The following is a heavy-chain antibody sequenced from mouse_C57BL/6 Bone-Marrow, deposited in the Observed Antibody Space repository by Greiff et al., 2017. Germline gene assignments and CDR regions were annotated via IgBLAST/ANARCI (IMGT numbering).Heavy chain of an antibody. D-gene: IGHD1-1*02. V-gene: IGHV1-5*01. CDR1: GYTFTSYW. CDR3: TREGYYADY. Sequence: VQLQQSGTVLARPGASVKMSCKTSGYTFTSYWMHWVKQRPGQGLEWIGAIYPGNSDTSYNQKFKGKATLTAVTSASTAYMELSSLTNEDSAGYYCTREGYYADYWGQGTTLTVSS. J-gene: IGHJ2*01. CDR2: IYPGNSDT.